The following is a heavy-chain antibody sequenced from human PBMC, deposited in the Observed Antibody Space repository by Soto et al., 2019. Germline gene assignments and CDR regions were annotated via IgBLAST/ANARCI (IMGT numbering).Heavy chain of an antibody. Sequence: GGSLRLSCATSGFTFSIYSMSWVRQAPGKGLEWVSYISGSSHTTYYADSVKGRFTISRDNAKNSLYLQMNTLRAEDTAVYYCARDYMESACDYWGQGTLVTVS. CDR3: ARDYMESACDY. CDR1: GFTFSIYS. CDR2: ISGSSHTT. D-gene: IGHD1-1*01. V-gene: IGHV3-48*01. J-gene: IGHJ4*02.